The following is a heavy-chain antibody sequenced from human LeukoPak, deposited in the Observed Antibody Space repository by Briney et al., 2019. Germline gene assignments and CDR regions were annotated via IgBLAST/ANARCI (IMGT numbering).Heavy chain of an antibody. J-gene: IGHJ4*02. CDR3: AKLGYRYGDY. CDR1: GFTFSNYG. CDR2: ILDDGSNE. D-gene: IGHD5-18*01. V-gene: IGHV3-30*18. Sequence: GGSLRLSCAASGFTFSNYGMHWVRQAPGKGLEWVAVILDDGSNEYYAESVKGRFSISRDNSKDTLYLQMSSLREDDTAMYYCAKLGYRYGDYWGQGTLVTVSS.